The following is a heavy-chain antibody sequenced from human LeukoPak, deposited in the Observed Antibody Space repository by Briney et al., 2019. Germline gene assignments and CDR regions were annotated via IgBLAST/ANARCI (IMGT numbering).Heavy chain of an antibody. CDR1: GXTVSSNY. J-gene: IGHJ4*02. V-gene: IGHV3-66*01. CDR2: IYSGGST. CDR3: ARGKFEYSSSSWDY. D-gene: IGHD6-6*01. Sequence: QPGGSLRLSCAASGXTVSSNYMSWVRQAPGKGLEWVSVIYSGGSTYYADSVKGRFTISRDNSKNTLYLQMNSLRAEDTAVYYCARGKFEYSSSSWDYWGQGTLVTVSS.